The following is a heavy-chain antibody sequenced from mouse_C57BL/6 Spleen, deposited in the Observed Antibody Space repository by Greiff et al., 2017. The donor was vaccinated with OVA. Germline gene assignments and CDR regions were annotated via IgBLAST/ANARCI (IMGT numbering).Heavy chain of an antibody. D-gene: IGHD1-1*01. CDR1: GYTFTSYW. Sequence: QVQLQQPGAELVMPGASVKLSCKASGYTFTSYWMHWVKQRPGQGLEWIGEIDPSDSYTNYNQKFKGKSTLTVDKSSSTAYMQLSRLTSEDSAVYDCARTVGARDYAMDYWGQGTSVTVSS. J-gene: IGHJ4*01. CDR2: IDPSDSYT. V-gene: IGHV1-69*01. CDR3: ARTVGARDYAMDY.